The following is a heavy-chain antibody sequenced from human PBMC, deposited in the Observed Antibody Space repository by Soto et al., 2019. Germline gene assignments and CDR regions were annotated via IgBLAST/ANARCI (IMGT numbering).Heavy chain of an antibody. D-gene: IGHD6-19*01. V-gene: IGHV1-69*01. CDR2: TIPMFATA. J-gene: IGHJ4*02. Sequence: QVHLVQSGAEVKKPGSSVKVSCKASGGSFSNYIFAWVRQAPGQWLEWMGGTIPMFATAQYAQKLQGRVTITADESTSTVYMDLTSLTSDDTAVYYCARSLFGQQWLVGFDTWGQGTLVTVSS. CDR3: ARSLFGQQWLVGFDT. CDR1: GGSFSNYI.